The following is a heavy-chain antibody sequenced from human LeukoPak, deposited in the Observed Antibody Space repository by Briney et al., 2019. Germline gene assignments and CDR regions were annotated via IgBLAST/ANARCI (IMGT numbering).Heavy chain of an antibody. Sequence: GASVKVSCKASGYTFTSYGISWVRQAPGQGLEWMGWISAYNGNTNYAQKLQGRVTMTTDTSTSTAYMELRSLRSDDTAVYYCARDIYGSGSYYVYNWFDPWGQGTLVTVSS. V-gene: IGHV1-18*01. J-gene: IGHJ5*02. D-gene: IGHD3-10*01. CDR2: ISAYNGNT. CDR3: ARDIYGSGSYYVYNWFDP. CDR1: GYTFTSYG.